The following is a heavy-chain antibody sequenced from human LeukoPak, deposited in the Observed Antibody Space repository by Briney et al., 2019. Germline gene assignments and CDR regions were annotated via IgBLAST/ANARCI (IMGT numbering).Heavy chain of an antibody. Sequence: ASVKVSCKASGYTFTSYYMHWVRQAPGQGLEWMGIINPSGGSTSYAQKFQGRVTMTRDTSTSTVYMELSSLRSEDTAVYYCARDKVVSDDFWSGYYGSYDAFDIWGQGTMVTVSS. CDR3: ARDKVVSDDFWSGYYGSYDAFDI. V-gene: IGHV1-46*01. J-gene: IGHJ3*02. CDR2: INPSGGST. D-gene: IGHD3-3*01. CDR1: GYTFTSYY.